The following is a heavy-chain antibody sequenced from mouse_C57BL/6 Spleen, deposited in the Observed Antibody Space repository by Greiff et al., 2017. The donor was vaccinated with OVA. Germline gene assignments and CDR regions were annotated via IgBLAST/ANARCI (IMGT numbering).Heavy chain of an antibody. CDR2: ISYDGSN. Sequence: EVKVEESGPGLVKPSQSLSLTCSFTGYSITSGYYWNWIRQFPGNKLEWMGYISYDGSNNYNPSLKNRISITRDTSKNQFFLKLNSVTTEDTATYYCAREIYPYYFDYWGQGTTLTVSS. J-gene: IGHJ2*01. D-gene: IGHD2-1*01. CDR1: GYSITSGYY. V-gene: IGHV3-6*01. CDR3: AREIYPYYFDY.